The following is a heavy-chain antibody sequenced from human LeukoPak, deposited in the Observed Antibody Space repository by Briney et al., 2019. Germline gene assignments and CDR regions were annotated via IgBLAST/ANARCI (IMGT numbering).Heavy chain of an antibody. D-gene: IGHD2-8*01. CDR3: AKDVRRCNGACT. CDR1: GFSFSTYS. V-gene: IGHV3-23*01. CDR2: ISASGGDT. J-gene: IGHJ5*02. Sequence: GGSLRLSCAASGFSFSTYSFSWVRQAPGKGLEWVSGISASGGDTFYADSVKGRFTISRDNSKNTLSLQTNSLRVEDTAIYYCAKDVRRCNGACTWGQGTLVTVSS.